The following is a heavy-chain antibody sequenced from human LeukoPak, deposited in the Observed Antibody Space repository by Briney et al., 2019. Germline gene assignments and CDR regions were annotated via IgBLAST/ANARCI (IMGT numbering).Heavy chain of an antibody. CDR3: ARDHDWDYMDV. CDR2: ISSSSSYI. D-gene: IGHD3-9*01. Sequence: GGSLRLSCAASGFTFSTYSMNWVRQAPGKGLEWVSFISSSSSYIYYADSVKGRFTISRDNAKSSLYLQMNSLRAEDTAVYYCARDHDWDYMDVWGKGTTVTVSS. J-gene: IGHJ6*03. CDR1: GFTFSTYS. V-gene: IGHV3-21*01.